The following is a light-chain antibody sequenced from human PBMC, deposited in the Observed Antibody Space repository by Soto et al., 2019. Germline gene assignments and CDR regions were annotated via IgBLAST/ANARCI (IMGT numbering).Light chain of an antibody. CDR3: CSCAGSYTWV. CDR1: SSDVGACNY. Sequence: QSALTQPRSVSGSPGQSVTISCAGTSSDVGACNYVSWYQHHPGKAPKLIIYDVSKRPSGVPDRFSASKSGNTASLTIAGLQAEDEADYYCCSCAGSYTWVFGGGTTLTVL. J-gene: IGLJ3*02. V-gene: IGLV2-11*01. CDR2: DVS.